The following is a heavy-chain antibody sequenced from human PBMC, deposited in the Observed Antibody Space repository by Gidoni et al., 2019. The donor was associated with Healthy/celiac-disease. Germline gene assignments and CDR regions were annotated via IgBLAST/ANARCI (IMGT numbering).Heavy chain of an antibody. Sequence: QVQLVESGGGVVQPGRSLRLSCAASGFTFSSYGLHWVRQAPGKGLEWVAVIWYDGSNKYYADSVKGRFTISRDNSKNTLYLQMNSLRAEDTAVYYCARGRPSMSSGWYGDDAFDIWGQGTVVTVSS. D-gene: IGHD6-19*01. CDR2: IWYDGSNK. J-gene: IGHJ3*02. V-gene: IGHV3-33*01. CDR3: ARGRPSMSSGWYGDDAFDI. CDR1: GFTFSSYG.